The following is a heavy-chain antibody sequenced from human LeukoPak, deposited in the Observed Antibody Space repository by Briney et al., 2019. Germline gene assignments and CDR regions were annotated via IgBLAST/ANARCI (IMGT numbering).Heavy chain of an antibody. CDR3: ASTVLTYYSYGMDV. D-gene: IGHD4/OR15-4a*01. V-gene: IGHV3-53*01. Sequence: PGGSLRLSCAASGFTVSSNYMSWVRQAPGKGLEWVSVIYSGGSTYYADSVKGRFTISRDNAKNSLYLQMNSLRAEDTAVYYCASTVLTYYSYGMDVWGQGTTVTVSS. CDR1: GFTVSSNY. CDR2: IYSGGST. J-gene: IGHJ6*02.